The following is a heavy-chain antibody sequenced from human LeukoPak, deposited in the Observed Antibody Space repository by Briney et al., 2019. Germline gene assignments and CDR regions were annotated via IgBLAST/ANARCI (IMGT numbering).Heavy chain of an antibody. J-gene: IGHJ4*02. CDR2: ISGSDGST. V-gene: IGHV3-23*01. Sequence: GGSLRLSCAASGITFSSYAMTWVRQAPDKGLEWVSAISGSDGSTYYADSVKGRFTISRDDSQNTLYLQMNSLSAEDTAVYYCAKVETSGGANCYALDYWGQGTLVTVSS. CDR3: AKVETSGGANCYALDY. D-gene: IGHD2-2*01. CDR1: GITFSSYA.